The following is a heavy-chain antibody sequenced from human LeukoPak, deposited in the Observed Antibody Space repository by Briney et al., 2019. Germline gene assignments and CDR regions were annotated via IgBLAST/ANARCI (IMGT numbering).Heavy chain of an antibody. CDR2: INHSGST. CDR3: ARGKYYDFWSGNSNWFDP. J-gene: IGHJ5*02. D-gene: IGHD3-3*01. CDR1: GGSFSGYY. V-gene: IGHV4-34*01. Sequence: SETLSLTCAVYGGSFSGYYWSWIRQPPGKGLEWIGEINHSGSTNCNPSLKSRVTISVDTSKNQFSLKLSSVTAADTAVYYCARGKYYDFWSGNSNWFDPWGQGTLVTVSS.